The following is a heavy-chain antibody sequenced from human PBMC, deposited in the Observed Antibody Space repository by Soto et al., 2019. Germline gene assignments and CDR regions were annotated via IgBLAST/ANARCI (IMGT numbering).Heavy chain of an antibody. CDR1: GFTFSNFG. D-gene: IGHD3-3*01. J-gene: IGHJ4*02. V-gene: IGHV3-30*18. CDR2: VTYDGTNK. CDR3: AKWRPYDFCMGC. Sequence: GGSLRLSCAASGFTFSNFGMHWVRQAPDTGLDWVAAVTYDGTNKYYADSVKGRFTISKDNSKNTLYLQMNSLRVDDTAVYYCAKWRPYDFCMGCWGQEGLVTVSS.